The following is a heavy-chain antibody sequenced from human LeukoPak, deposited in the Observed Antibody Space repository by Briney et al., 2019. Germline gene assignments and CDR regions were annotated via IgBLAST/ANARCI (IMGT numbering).Heavy chain of an antibody. J-gene: IGHJ4*02. D-gene: IGHD6-19*01. CDR1: GFTFSSYA. V-gene: IGHV3-30*02. Sequence: GGSLRLSCAASGFTFSSYAMSWVRQAPGKGLEWVAFIRYDGSNKYYADSVKGRFTISRDNSKNTLYLQMNSLRAEDTAVYYCAKDHAYIAVAGTIDYWGQGTLVTVSS. CDR3: AKDHAYIAVAGTIDY. CDR2: IRYDGSNK.